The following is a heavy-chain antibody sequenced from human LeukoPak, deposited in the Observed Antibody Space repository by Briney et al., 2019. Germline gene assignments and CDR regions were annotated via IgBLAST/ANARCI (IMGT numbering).Heavy chain of an antibody. CDR1: GFTFSSYSM. J-gene: IGHJ4*02. CDR3: ARDVGARLPGY. Sequence: GSLRLSCAASGFTFSSYSMNWVRQPPGKGLEWIGEMYHSGNTNYNPSLKSRAAISVDKSKNQLSLKLNSVTAADTAVYYCARDVGARLPGYWGQGILVTVSS. V-gene: IGHV4-4*02. D-gene: IGHD6-6*01. CDR2: MYHSGNT.